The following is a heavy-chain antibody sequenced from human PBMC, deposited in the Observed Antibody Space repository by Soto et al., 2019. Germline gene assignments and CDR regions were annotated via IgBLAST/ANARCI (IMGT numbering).Heavy chain of an antibody. CDR1: GGSISSVGYS. CDR2: IYYSGST. J-gene: IGHJ4*02. Sequence: PSETQSLTCAVSGGSISSVGYSWSWIRQPPGKGLEWIGSIYYSGSTYYNPSLKSRVAISLDTSKNQFSLKLSSVTAADTAVYYCARDNSGYSHFDYWGRGTLVTVSS. V-gene: IGHV4-30-2*03. D-gene: IGHD3-22*01. CDR3: ARDNSGYSHFDY.